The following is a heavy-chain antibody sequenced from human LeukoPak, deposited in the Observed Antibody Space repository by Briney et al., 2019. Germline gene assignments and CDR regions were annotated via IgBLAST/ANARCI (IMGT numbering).Heavy chain of an antibody. CDR1: GFTFSNAW. CDR3: TTRITIFGVLNDY. J-gene: IGHJ4*02. V-gene: IGHV3-15*01. D-gene: IGHD3-3*01. Sequence: PGGSLRLSCAASGFTFSNAWMSWVRQAPGKGLEWVGRIKSKTDGGTTDYAAPVKGRFTTSRDDSKNTLYLQMNSLKTEDTAVYYCTTRITIFGVLNDYWGQGTLVTVSS. CDR2: IKSKTDGGTT.